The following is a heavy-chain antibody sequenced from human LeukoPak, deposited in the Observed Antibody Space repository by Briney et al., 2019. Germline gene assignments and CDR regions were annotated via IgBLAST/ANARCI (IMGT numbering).Heavy chain of an antibody. Sequence: SGPTQLDPTQARTLTGACAGCALTTNRICVNCMHQPPGKALVGLARSDWDDDKYYSTSLKTRLTISKDTSKNQVVLTMTNMDPLDTATYYCARIPIQLWSSYYYRMDVWGKGTTVTVSS. D-gene: IGHD5-18*01. J-gene: IGHJ6*04. CDR3: ARIPIQLWSSYYYRMDV. CDR2: SDWDDDK. CDR1: GCALTTNRIC. V-gene: IGHV2-70*11.